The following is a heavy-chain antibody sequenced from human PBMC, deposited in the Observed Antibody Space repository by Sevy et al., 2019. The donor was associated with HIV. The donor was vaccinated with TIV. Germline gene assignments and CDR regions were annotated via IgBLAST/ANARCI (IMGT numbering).Heavy chain of an antibody. J-gene: IGHJ4*02. CDR3: AREGCSKPHDY. CDR2: FSFGCGKI. V-gene: IGHV3-23*01. D-gene: IGHD2-2*01. CDR1: GFTFSNYA. Sequence: GGSLRLSCAASGFTFSNYAMSWVRQAPGKGLEWVSTFSFGCGKINYADSVKGRFTISRDNSTNTLYLQMNSLRAEDMAIYYCAREGCSKPHDYWGQGTLVTVSS.